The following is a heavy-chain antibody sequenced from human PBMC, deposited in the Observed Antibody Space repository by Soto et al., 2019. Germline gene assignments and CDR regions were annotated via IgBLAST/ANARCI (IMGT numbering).Heavy chain of an antibody. V-gene: IGHV4-4*02. Sequence: PSETLSLTCAVSGGSISSRYWWSWVRQPPGKGLEWIGHSYYSGSTNYNPSLKSRVTLSVDTSNNQFSLKLSSVTAADTAVYYCARYYFDSSGYFYGMDVWGQGTTVTVSS. J-gene: IGHJ6*02. CDR1: GGSISSRYW. CDR2: SYYSGST. D-gene: IGHD3-22*01. CDR3: ARYYFDSSGYFYGMDV.